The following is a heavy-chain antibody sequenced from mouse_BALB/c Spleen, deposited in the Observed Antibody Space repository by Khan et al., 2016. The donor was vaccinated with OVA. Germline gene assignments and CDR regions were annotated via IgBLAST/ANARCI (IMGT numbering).Heavy chain of an antibody. CDR2: IYPGNSDT. CDR3: TRWGYWFAY. Sequence: EVQLQQSGTVLARPGASVKMSCKASGYTFTSYWMHWVKQRPGQGLEWIGAIYPGNSDTNYNQKFKDKAKLTAVTSTSTAYMEISSLTNEDSAVYYCTRWGYWFAYWGQGTLVTVSA. J-gene: IGHJ3*01. D-gene: IGHD3-1*01. CDR1: GYTFTSYW. V-gene: IGHV1-5*01.